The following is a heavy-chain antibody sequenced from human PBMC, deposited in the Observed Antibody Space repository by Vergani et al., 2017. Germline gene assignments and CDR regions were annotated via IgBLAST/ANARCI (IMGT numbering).Heavy chain of an antibody. CDR1: GFTFSSYW. CDR3: ARDPSGVDYFDY. CDR2: IQQDGSEK. J-gene: IGHJ4*02. Sequence: EVQLVESGGGLVQPGGSLRLSCAASGFTFSSYWMSWVRQAPGKGLEWVANIQQDGSEKYYMDSVKGRFNISRDNAKNSLYLQMNSRRAEDTAVYYCARDPSGVDYFDYWGQGTLVTVSS. D-gene: IGHD7-27*01. V-gene: IGHV3-7*03.